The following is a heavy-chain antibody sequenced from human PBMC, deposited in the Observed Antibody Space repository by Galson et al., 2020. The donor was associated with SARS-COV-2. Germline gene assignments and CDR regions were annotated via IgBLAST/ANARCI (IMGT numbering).Heavy chain of an antibody. CDR3: ASVTPDSTYYYGSGSYN. J-gene: IGHJ3*02. CDR2: INHSGST. Sequence: SQTLSLTCAVYGGSFSGYYWSWIRQPPGKGLEWIGEINHSGSTNYNPSLKSPVTISVDTSKNQFSLKLSSVTAADTAVYYCASVTPDSTYYYGSGSYNWGQGTMVTVSS. D-gene: IGHD3-10*01. V-gene: IGHV4-34*01. CDR1: GGSFSGYY.